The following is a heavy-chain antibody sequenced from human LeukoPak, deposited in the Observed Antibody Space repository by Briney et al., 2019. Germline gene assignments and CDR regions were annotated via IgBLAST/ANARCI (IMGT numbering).Heavy chain of an antibody. D-gene: IGHD6-6*01. CDR3: ARDWGVSARPGYMDV. V-gene: IGHV4-61*01. CDR1: GGSISSISYY. CDR2: IYYSGST. J-gene: IGHJ6*03. Sequence: SETLSLTCTVSGGSISSISYYWGWIRQPPGKGLEWIGYIYYSGSTNYNPSLKSRVTISVDTSKNQFSLKLSSVTAADTAVYYCARDWGVSARPGYMDVWGKGTTVTVSS.